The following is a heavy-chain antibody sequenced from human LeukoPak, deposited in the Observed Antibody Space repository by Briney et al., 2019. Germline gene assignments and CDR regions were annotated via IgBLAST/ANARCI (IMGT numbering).Heavy chain of an antibody. D-gene: IGHD3-3*01. Sequence: ASVKVSCKASGYTFTSYDINWVRQATGQGLEWMGWMNPNSGNTGYAQKFQGRVTMTRNTSISTAYMELSSLRSEDTAVYYCARGGRITIFGVVRSYYFDYWGQGTLVTVPS. CDR1: GYTFTSYD. CDR2: MNPNSGNT. V-gene: IGHV1-8*01. CDR3: ARGGRITIFGVVRSYYFDY. J-gene: IGHJ4*02.